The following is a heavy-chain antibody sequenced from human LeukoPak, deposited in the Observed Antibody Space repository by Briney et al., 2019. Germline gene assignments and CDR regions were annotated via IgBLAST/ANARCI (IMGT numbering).Heavy chain of an antibody. CDR3: ARGRGVVRGVIYYYYGMDV. CDR1: GGSFSGYY. D-gene: IGHD3-10*01. J-gene: IGHJ6*02. V-gene: IGHV4-34*01. Sequence: SETLSLTCAVYGGSFSGYYWSWIRQPPGKGLEWIGEINHSGSTNYNPSLKSRVTISVDTSKNQFSLKLSSVTAADTAVYYCARGRGVVRGVIYYYYGMDVWGQGTTVTVPS. CDR2: INHSGST.